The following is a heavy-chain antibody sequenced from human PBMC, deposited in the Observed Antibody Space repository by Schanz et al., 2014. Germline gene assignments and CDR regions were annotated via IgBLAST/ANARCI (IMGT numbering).Heavy chain of an antibody. Sequence: EVQVVESGGGLVQPGGSLRLSCTASGFNSDDYAMHWVRQAPGKGLEWVSSISTSGTYMYIADSLKGRLTISRDDAKKSMYLQMNNLRAEDTAVYYCARAGYDADNWFDPWGQGTLVTVSS. CDR1: GFNSDDYA. J-gene: IGHJ5*02. V-gene: IGHV3-21*01. CDR2: ISTSGTYM. D-gene: IGHD2-2*01. CDR3: ARAGYDADNWFDP.